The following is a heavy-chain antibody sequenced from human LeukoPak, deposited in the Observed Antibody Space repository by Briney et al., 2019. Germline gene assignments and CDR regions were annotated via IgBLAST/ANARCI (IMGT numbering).Heavy chain of an antibody. CDR1: GFTFCNAW. J-gene: IGHJ4*02. D-gene: IGHD6-13*01. CDR3: TTLRDGYSSSWLSY. Sequence: GGSLRLSCAASGFTFCNAWMSWVRQAPGKGLEWVGRIKSKTDGGTTDYAAPVKGRFTISRDDSKNTLYLQMNSLKTKDTAVYYCTTLRDGYSSSWLSYWGQGTLVTVSS. CDR2: IKSKTDGGTT. V-gene: IGHV3-15*01.